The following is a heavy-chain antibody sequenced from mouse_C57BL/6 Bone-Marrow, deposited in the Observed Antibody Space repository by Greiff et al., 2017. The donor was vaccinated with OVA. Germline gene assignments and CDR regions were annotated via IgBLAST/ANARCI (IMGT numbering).Heavy chain of an antibody. Sequence: QVQLQQSGAELAKPGASVKLSCKASGYTFTSYWMHWVKQRPGQGLEWIGWIYPRDGSTKYNEKFKGKATLTVDTSSSTAYMELHSLTSEDSAVYFCAREYYYGSSYRYYFDYWGQGTTLTVSS. V-gene: IGHV1-85*01. CDR3: AREYYYGSSYRYYFDY. CDR2: IYPRDGST. D-gene: IGHD1-1*01. J-gene: IGHJ2*01. CDR1: GYTFTSYW.